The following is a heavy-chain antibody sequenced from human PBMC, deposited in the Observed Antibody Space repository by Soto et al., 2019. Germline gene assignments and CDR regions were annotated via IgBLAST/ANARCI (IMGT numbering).Heavy chain of an antibody. CDR1: GFTFSSYA. J-gene: IGHJ5*02. V-gene: IGHV3-23*01. D-gene: IGHD3-10*01. Sequence: EVQLLESGGGLVQPGGSLRLSCAASGFTFSSYAMSWVRQAPGKGLEWVSAISGSGGSTYYADSVKGRFTISRDNSKNTLYLQMNSLRAEDTAVYYCAKVEYGSGIYYTGVGLNWFDPWGQGTLVTVSS. CDR3: AKVEYGSGIYYTGVGLNWFDP. CDR2: ISGSGGST.